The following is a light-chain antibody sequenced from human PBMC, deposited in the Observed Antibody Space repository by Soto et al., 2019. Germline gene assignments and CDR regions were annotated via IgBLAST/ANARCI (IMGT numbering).Light chain of an antibody. CDR2: DVN. V-gene: IGLV2-11*01. CDR3: CSYAGSYTDV. J-gene: IGLJ1*01. Sequence: QSALTQPRSVSGSPGQSGTISCTGTSSDVGGYNYVSWYQQHPGKAPKVMIYDVNKRPSGVPDRFSGSKSGNTASLTISGLQDEDEADYYCCSYAGSYTDVFGTGTKLTVL. CDR1: SSDVGGYNY.